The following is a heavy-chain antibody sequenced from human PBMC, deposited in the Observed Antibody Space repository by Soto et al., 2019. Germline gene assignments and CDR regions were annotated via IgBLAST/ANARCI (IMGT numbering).Heavy chain of an antibody. V-gene: IGHV1-3*01. J-gene: IGHJ4*02. Sequence: ASVKVSCKASGYTFTSYAMHWVRQAPGQRLEWMGWINAGNGNTKYSQKFQGRVTITRDTSASTAYMELSSLRSEDTAVYYCARDYSSSGYYFGYYFDSWGQGTLVTVSS. CDR3: ARDYSSSGYYFGYYFDS. CDR2: INAGNGNT. D-gene: IGHD3-22*01. CDR1: GYTFTSYA.